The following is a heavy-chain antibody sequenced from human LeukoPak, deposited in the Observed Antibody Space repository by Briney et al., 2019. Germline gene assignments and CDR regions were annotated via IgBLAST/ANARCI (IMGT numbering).Heavy chain of an antibody. J-gene: IGHJ5*02. V-gene: IGHV4-61*02. CDR2: IYTGGST. D-gene: IGHD5-12*01. CDR1: GDSIRSGSYY. Sequence: PSETLSLTCSVSGDSIRSGSYYWSWIRQPAGKGLEWIGRIYTGGSTNHNPSLKSRVTISLDTSKNQFSLKLSSVTAADTAVYYCARSPQWLGYSRPDWFDPWGQGTLVTVSS. CDR3: ARSPQWLGYSRPDWFDP.